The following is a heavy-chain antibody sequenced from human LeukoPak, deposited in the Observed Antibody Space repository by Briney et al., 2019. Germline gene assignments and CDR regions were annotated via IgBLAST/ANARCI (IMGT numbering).Heavy chain of an antibody. V-gene: IGHV3-33*08. D-gene: IGHD1-26*01. CDR2: IWYDGSNK. J-gene: IGHJ4*02. CDR3: ASGVVGATEDY. Sequence: PGRSLRLSCAASGFTFSSYGMHWVRQAPGKGLEWVAVIWYDGSNKYYADSVKGRFTISRDNSKNTLYLQMNSLRAEDTAVYYCASGVVGATEDYWGQGTLVTVSS. CDR1: GFTFSSYG.